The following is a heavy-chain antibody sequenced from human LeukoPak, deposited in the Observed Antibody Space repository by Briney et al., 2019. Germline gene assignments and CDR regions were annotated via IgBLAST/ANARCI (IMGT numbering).Heavy chain of an antibody. CDR2: IDPSDSYT. J-gene: IGHJ3*02. CDR3: ARHHAENYYDSSDDDAFDI. CDR1: GYSFSIYW. V-gene: IGHV5-10-1*01. D-gene: IGHD3-22*01. Sequence: GESLKISCKGSGYSFSIYWISWVRQMPGKGLEWMGRIDPSDSYTNYSPSFQGHVTISADKSISTAYLQWSSLKASDTAMYYCARHHAENYYDSSDDDAFDIWGQGTMVTVSS.